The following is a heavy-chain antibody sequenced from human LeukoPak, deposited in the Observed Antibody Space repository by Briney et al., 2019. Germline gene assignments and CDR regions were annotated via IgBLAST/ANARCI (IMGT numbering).Heavy chain of an antibody. D-gene: IGHD1-26*01. CDR3: ARLGEKADFDY. CDR1: GFTFSSYW. Sequence: GGSLRLSCAASGFTFSSYWMSWVRQAPGKGLEWVANIKEDGSESYYVDSVKGRFTFSRDNAKNSLYLQINSLRAEDTAVYYCARLGEKADFDYWGQGTLVTVSS. J-gene: IGHJ4*02. V-gene: IGHV3-7*01. CDR2: IKEDGSES.